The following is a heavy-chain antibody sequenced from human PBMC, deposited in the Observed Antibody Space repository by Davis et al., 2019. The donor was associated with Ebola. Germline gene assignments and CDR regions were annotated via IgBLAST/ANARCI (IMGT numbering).Heavy chain of an antibody. Sequence: SETLSLTCTVSGGSISSSSYYWSWIRQPPGKGLEWIGEINHSGSTNYNPSLKRRVTISVDTSQNQFSLKLSSVTAADTAVYYCARTAGYSSGWGDYWGQGTLVTVSS. V-gene: IGHV4-39*01. D-gene: IGHD6-19*01. CDR2: INHSGST. J-gene: IGHJ4*02. CDR3: ARTAGYSSGWGDY. CDR1: GGSISSSSYY.